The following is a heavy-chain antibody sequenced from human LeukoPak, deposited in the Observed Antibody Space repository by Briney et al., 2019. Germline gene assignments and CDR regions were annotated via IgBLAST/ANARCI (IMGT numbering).Heavy chain of an antibody. Sequence: GGSLRLSCAASGFTFSSYAMNWVGQAPGKGLEWVSSISGSGTSTYYADSVKGRFTISRDNSKNTLYLQMNSLRAEDTAVYHCANSQRGYSFGTFDYWGQGTLVTVSS. CDR3: ANSQRGYSFGTFDY. J-gene: IGHJ4*02. D-gene: IGHD5-18*01. V-gene: IGHV3-23*01. CDR2: ISGSGTST. CDR1: GFTFSSYA.